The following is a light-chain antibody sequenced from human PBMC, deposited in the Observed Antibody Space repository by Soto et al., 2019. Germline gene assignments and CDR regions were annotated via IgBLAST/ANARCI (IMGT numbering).Light chain of an antibody. Sequence: QSPATLTKTRAEIVTPSCMASESVDINLAWYQQTPGQAPRLLIYGASTRATDMPGTFSGRGSGTEFTPTISCLQSEDFAVYYCQEYGSSPLTFGGGT. CDR1: ESVDIN. V-gene: IGKV3-15*01. CDR3: QEYGSSPLT. CDR2: GAS. J-gene: IGKJ4*01.